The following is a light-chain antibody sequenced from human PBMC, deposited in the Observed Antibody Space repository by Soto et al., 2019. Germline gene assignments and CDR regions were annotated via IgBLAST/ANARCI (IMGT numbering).Light chain of an antibody. V-gene: IGLV2-14*01. CDR1: ISDVGGYDY. CDR2: DVS. J-gene: IGLJ1*01. CDR3: SSYTNSGNYV. Sequence: QSALTQPASVSGSPGQSITISCIGTISDVGGYDYVSWYQQHPGKAPKLMIYDVSNRPSGVSNRFSGSKSGHTASLTISGLQAEDEADYYCSSYTNSGNYVFGTGTKLTVL.